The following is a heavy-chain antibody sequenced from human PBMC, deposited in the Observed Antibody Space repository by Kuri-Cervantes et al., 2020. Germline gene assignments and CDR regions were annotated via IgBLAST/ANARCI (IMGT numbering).Heavy chain of an antibody. CDR2: MNPNSGNT. V-gene: IGHV1-8*01. Sequence: ASVKVSCKASGHTFTSYDINWVRQATGQGLEWMGWMNPNSGNTGYAQKFQGRATMTRNTSISTAYMELSTLRSEDTAVYYCARDDMVTPQAAAFDIWGQGTMVTVSS. CDR3: ARDDMVTPQAAAFDI. J-gene: IGHJ3*02. D-gene: IGHD5-18*01. CDR1: GHTFTSYD.